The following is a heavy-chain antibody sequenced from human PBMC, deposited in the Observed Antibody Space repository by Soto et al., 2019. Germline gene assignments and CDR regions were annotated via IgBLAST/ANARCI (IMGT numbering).Heavy chain of an antibody. J-gene: IGHJ6*02. CDR3: ARDRGVTLEYYYYYYGMDV. Sequence: QVQLQESGPGLVKPSQTLSLTCTVSGGSISSGGYYWSWIRQHPGKGLEWIGYIYYSGSTYYNPSLKSRVTILVDTSKNQFSLKLSSVTAADTAVYYCARDRGVTLEYYYYYYGMDVWGQGTTVTVSS. CDR2: IYYSGST. D-gene: IGHD2-21*02. CDR1: GGSISSGGYY. V-gene: IGHV4-31*03.